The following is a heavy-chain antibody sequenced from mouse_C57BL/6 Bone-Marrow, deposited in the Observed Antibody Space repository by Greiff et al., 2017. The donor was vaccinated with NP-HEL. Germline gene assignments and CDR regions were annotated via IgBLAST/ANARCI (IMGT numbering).Heavy chain of an antibody. CDR1: GYTFTSYG. CDR3: ARSKIPYDGYYFWYVDV. J-gene: IGHJ1*03. Sequence: QVQLQQSGAELARPGASVKLSCKASGYTFTSYGISWVKQRTGQGLEWIGEIYPRSGNTYYNEKFKGKATLTADKSSSTAYMELRSLTSEDSAVYFCARSKIPYDGYYFWYVDVWGTGTTVTVSS. CDR2: IYPRSGNT. V-gene: IGHV1-81*01. D-gene: IGHD2-3*01.